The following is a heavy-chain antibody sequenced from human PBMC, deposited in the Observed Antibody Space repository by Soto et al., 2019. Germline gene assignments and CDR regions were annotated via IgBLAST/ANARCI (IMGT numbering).Heavy chain of an antibody. J-gene: IGHJ4*02. Sequence: QVQLQESGPGLVKPSETLSLTCAVSGDSISSPNWWSWYRQTPGKGLELIGEMFASGSSNYNPSLNGRVTILLDTSKNHFSLKLTSLTAADTAIYYCAREGFDHRPDYWGQGIPVTVSS. CDR1: GDSISSPNW. CDR2: MFASGSS. V-gene: IGHV4-4*02. CDR3: AREGFDHRPDY.